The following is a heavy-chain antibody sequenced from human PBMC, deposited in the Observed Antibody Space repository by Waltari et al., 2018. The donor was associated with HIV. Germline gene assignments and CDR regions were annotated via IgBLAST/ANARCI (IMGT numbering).Heavy chain of an antibody. D-gene: IGHD3-10*01. CDR3: ARDRGSGFFDY. CDR2: ISSNGGST. Sequence: EVQLVESGGGLVQPGGSLRLSCAASGFTFSSYAMHWVRQAPGKGLEYVSAISSNGGSTYYANSVKGRFTISRDNSKNTLYLQMGSLRAEDMAVYYCARDRGSGFFDYWGQGTLVTVSS. V-gene: IGHV3-64*01. CDR1: GFTFSSYA. J-gene: IGHJ4*02.